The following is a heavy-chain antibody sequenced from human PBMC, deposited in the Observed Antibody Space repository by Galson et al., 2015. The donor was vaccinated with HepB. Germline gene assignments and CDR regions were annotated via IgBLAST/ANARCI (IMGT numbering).Heavy chain of an antibody. Sequence: SLRLSCAASGFTFSSYAMHWVRQAPGKGLEWVAVISYDGSNKYYADSVKGRFTISRDNSKNTLYLQMNSLRAEDTAVYYCARVDRLWSSGWYPSFDYWGQGTLVTVSS. V-gene: IGHV3-30*04. D-gene: IGHD6-19*01. CDR1: GFTFSSYA. J-gene: IGHJ4*02. CDR2: ISYDGSNK. CDR3: ARVDRLWSSGWYPSFDY.